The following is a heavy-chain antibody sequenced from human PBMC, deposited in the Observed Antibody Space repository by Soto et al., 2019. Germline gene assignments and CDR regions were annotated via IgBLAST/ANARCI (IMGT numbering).Heavy chain of an antibody. D-gene: IGHD3-3*01. Sequence: LSLTCTVSGGSISSGGYYWSWIRQHPGKGLEWIGYIYYSGSTYYNPSLKSRVTISVDTSKNQSSLKLSSVTAADTAVYYCARAKRITIFGVVILAQQQYYFDYWGQGTLVTVSS. CDR1: GGSISSGGYY. CDR2: IYYSGST. J-gene: IGHJ4*02. CDR3: ARAKRITIFGVVILAQQQYYFDY. V-gene: IGHV4-31*03.